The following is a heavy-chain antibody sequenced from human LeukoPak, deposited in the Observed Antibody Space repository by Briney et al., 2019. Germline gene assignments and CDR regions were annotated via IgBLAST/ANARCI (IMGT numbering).Heavy chain of an antibody. CDR1: GFTFSSHW. CDR2: INQDGSEK. V-gene: IGHV3-7*03. CDR3: VRDHPAAGLIFDY. J-gene: IGHJ4*02. Sequence: GGSLRLSCAASGFTFSSHWMSWVRQTPGKGLEWVAHINQDGSEKYYVDSVKGRFTISRDNAKNSLYLQVNSLRAEDTAVYYCVRDHPAAGLIFDYWGQGTLVTVSS. D-gene: IGHD6-13*01.